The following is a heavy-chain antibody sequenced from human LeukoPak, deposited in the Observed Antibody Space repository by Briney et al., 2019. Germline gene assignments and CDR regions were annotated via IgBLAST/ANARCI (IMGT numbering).Heavy chain of an antibody. Sequence: ASVKVSCKASGGTFSSYAISWVRQVPGQGLEWMGGIIPIFGTANYAQKFQGRVTITADESTSTAYMELSSLRSEDTAVYYCARGSLDYYGYYFDYWGQGTLVTVSS. J-gene: IGHJ4*02. CDR3: ARGSLDYYGYYFDY. D-gene: IGHD3-10*01. CDR2: IIPIFGTA. V-gene: IGHV1-69*13. CDR1: GGTFSSYA.